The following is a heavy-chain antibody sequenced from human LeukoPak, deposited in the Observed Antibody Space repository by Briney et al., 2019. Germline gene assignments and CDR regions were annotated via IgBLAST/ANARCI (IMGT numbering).Heavy chain of an antibody. CDR1: GFTFSSYS. CDR2: ISSSSSYI. Sequence: GGSLRLSCAASGFTFSSYSMNWVRQAPGKGLEWVSSISSSSSYIYYADSVKGRFTISRDNAKNSLYLQMNSLRAEDTAVYYCARGRPITADAFDIWGQGIMVTVSS. CDR3: ARGRPITADAFDI. D-gene: IGHD3-10*01. V-gene: IGHV3-21*01. J-gene: IGHJ3*02.